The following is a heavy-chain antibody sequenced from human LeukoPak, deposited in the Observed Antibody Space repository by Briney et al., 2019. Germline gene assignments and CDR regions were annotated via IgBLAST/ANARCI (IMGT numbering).Heavy chain of an antibody. CDR3: AREGAYDFWSGYYPFDY. Sequence: KPSETLSLTCAVYGGSFSGYYWSWIRQPPGKGLEWIGEINHSGSTNYNPSLKSRVTMSVDTSKNQFSLKLSSVTAADTAVYYCAREGAYDFWSGYYPFDYWGQGTLVTVSS. D-gene: IGHD3-3*01. V-gene: IGHV4-34*01. J-gene: IGHJ4*02. CDR1: GGSFSGYY. CDR2: INHSGST.